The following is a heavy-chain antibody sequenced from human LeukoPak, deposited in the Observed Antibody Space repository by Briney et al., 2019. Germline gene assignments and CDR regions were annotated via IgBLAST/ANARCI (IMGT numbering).Heavy chain of an antibody. V-gene: IGHV3-23*01. CDR1: GFTFSSYA. J-gene: IGHJ4*02. CDR3: AQRGRGAAAAFDY. D-gene: IGHD6-13*01. Sequence: GGSLRLSCAASGFTFSSYAMSWVRQAPGKGLEWVSAISGSGGSTCYADSVKGRFTISRDNSKNTLYLQMNSLRAEDTAVYYCAQRGRGAAAAFDYWGQGTLVTVSS. CDR2: ISGSGGST.